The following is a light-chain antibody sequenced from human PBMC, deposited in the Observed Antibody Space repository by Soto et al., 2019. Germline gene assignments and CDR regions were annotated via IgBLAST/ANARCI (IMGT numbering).Light chain of an antibody. V-gene: IGKV3-15*01. CDR1: QSVSSN. CDR3: QQYDVSLIT. J-gene: IGKJ5*01. CDR2: GAS. Sequence: EIVMTHSPATLSVSPGEIATLSCRASQSVSSNLAWYQQKPGQAPSLLIDGASTRATGTPARFSGSGSGTEFTLTSSILQSEALAVYFCQQYDVSLITFGLGTRLEIK.